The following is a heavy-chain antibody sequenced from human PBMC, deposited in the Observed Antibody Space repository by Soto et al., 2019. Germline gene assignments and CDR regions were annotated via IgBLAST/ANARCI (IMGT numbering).Heavy chain of an antibody. CDR3: ARDPGDYDFWSGSNWFDP. Sequence: SETLSLTCTVSAGSISSYYWSWIRQPAGKGLEWIGRIYTSGSTNYNPSLKSRVTMSVDTSKNQFSLKLSSVTAADTAVYYCARDPGDYDFWSGSNWFDPWGQGTLVTVSS. CDR2: IYTSGST. CDR1: AGSISSYY. V-gene: IGHV4-4*07. J-gene: IGHJ5*02. D-gene: IGHD3-3*01.